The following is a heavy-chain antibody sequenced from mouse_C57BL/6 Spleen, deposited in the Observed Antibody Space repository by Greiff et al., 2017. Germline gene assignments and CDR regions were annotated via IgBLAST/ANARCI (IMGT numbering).Heavy chain of an antibody. D-gene: IGHD2-4*01. Sequence: QVQLQQPGAELVKPGASVKLSCKASGYTFTSYWMHWVKQRPGQGLEWIGMIHPNSGSTNYNEKFKSKATLTVDKSSSTAYMQLSSLTSEDSAVYYCARWGDYDEWYYFDYWGQGTTLTVSA. V-gene: IGHV1-64*01. CDR2: IHPNSGST. J-gene: IGHJ2*01. CDR1: GYTFTSYW. CDR3: ARWGDYDEWYYFDY.